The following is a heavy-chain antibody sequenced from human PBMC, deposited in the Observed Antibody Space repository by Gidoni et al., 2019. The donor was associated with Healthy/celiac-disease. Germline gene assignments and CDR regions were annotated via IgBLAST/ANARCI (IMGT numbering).Heavy chain of an antibody. V-gene: IGHV3-15*07. CDR2: IKSKTDGGTT. J-gene: IGHJ4*02. D-gene: IGHD3-10*01. Sequence: EVQLVESGGGLVKPGGSRRLSCAASGFTFRNAWMNWVRQAPGKGLEWVGRIKSKTDGGTTDYAAPVKGRFTISRDDSKNTLYLQMNSLKTEDTAVYYCTTLITMVRGVSDYWGQGTLVTVSS. CDR3: TTLITMVRGVSDY. CDR1: GFTFRNAW.